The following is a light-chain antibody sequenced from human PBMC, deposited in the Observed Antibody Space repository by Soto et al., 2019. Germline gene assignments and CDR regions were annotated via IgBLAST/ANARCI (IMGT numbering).Light chain of an antibody. J-gene: IGKJ1*01. V-gene: IGKV1-5*03. CDR3: QNYNSYSEA. CDR2: KAS. CDR1: QTISSW. Sequence: DIQMTQSPSTLSGSVGDRVTITCRASQTISSWLAWYQQKPGKAPKLLIYKASTLISGVPSRFSGSGSGTEFTLTISSLQPDDFATYYCQNYNSYSEAFGQGTKVDIK.